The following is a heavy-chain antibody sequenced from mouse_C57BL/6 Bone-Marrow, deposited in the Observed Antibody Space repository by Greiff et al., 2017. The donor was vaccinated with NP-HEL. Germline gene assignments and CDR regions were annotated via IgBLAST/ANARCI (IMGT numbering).Heavy chain of an antibody. CDR2: IDPSDSYT. Sequence: QVQLKQPGAELVRPGTSVKLSCKASGYTFTSYWMHWVKQRPGQGLEWIGVIDPSDSYTNYNQKFKGKATLTVDTSSSTAYMQLSSLTSEDSAVYYCARKYYSNCHWYFDVWGTGTTVTVSS. J-gene: IGHJ1*03. CDR1: GYTFTSYW. V-gene: IGHV1-59*01. D-gene: IGHD2-5*01. CDR3: ARKYYSNCHWYFDV.